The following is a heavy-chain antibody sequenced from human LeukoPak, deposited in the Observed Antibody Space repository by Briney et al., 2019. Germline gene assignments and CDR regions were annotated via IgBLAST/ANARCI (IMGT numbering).Heavy chain of an antibody. CDR1: GYTFTSYD. CDR3: ARVAAEVVGVPGAIGFGWLRRDYYYMDV. V-gene: IGHV1-8*01. D-gene: IGHD2-2*02. Sequence: ASVKVSCKASGYTFTSYDMNWVRQATGQGLEWMGWMNPNSGNTGYAQKFQGRVTMTRDMSTSTVYMELSSLRSEDTAEYYCARVAAEVVGVPGAIGFGWLRRDYYYMDVWGKGTTVTVSS. CDR2: MNPNSGNT. J-gene: IGHJ6*03.